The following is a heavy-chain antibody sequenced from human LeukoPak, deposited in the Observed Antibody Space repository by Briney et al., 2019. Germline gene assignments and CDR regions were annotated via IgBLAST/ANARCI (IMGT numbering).Heavy chain of an antibody. CDR3: ARFPPPYCSGGSCWGGRRYSYYMDV. V-gene: IGHV4-39*01. CDR2: IYYSGGT. Sequence: PSGTLSLTCTVSGGSISSSSYYWGWIRQPPGKGLEWIGSIYYSGGTYSNPSLKSRVTIFVDTSKNQFSLKLSSVTAADTAVYYCARFPPPYCSGGSCWGGRRYSYYMDVWGKGTTVTVSS. J-gene: IGHJ6*03. D-gene: IGHD2-15*01. CDR1: GGSISSSSYY.